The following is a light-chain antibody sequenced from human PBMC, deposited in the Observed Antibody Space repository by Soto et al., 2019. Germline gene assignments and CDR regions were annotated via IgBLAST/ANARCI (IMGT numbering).Light chain of an antibody. V-gene: IGKV3D-7*01. J-gene: IGKJ4*01. CDR3: CQNYNITSLT. CDR2: GAA. Sequence: PGARVTLFCTATQSVSSSYLTWYQQKPGQAPRLLIYGAAARATGIPARFDGSGSATDFTITIISLLPEDVAVYYYCQNYNITSLTFGTGTTLEIK. CDR1: QSVSSSY.